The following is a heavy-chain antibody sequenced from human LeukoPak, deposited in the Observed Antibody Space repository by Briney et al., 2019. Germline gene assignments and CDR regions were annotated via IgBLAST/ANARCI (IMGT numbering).Heavy chain of an antibody. D-gene: IGHD6-6*01. V-gene: IGHV1-2*02. J-gene: IGHJ4*02. CDR2: INPNTGGT. CDR3: ARGIAARPSGVDY. Sequence: ASVKVSCKASGYTFTGHYMHWVRQAPGQGLEWMGWINPNTGGTNYAQKFQGRVTMTRDTSISTAYMELSRLRSDDTAVYYCARGIAARPSGVDYWGQGTLVTVSS. CDR1: GYTFTGHY.